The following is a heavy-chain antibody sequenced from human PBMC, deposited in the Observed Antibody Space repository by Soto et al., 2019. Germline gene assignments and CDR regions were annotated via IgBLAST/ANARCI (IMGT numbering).Heavy chain of an antibody. Sequence: SETLSLTCAVSGYSISSGYYLGWLRQPPGKGLEWIGSIYHSGSTNYNPSLKSRVTISVDTSKNQFSLKLSSVTAADTAVYYCARDGADYGDYVFDYWGQGTLVTVSS. V-gene: IGHV4-38-2*02. J-gene: IGHJ4*02. CDR1: GYSISSGYY. CDR3: ARDGADYGDYVFDY. D-gene: IGHD4-17*01. CDR2: IYHSGST.